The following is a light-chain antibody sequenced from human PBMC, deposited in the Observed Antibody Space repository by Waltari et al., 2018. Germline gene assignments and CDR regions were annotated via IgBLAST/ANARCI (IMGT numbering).Light chain of an antibody. J-gene: IGKJ4*01. Sequence: TQSPATLSLSPGERATLSCRASQSVSSYLAWYQQKPGQAPGLLIYDASNRATGIPARFSGSGSGTDFTLTISSLEPEDFAVYYCQQRSNWPPTFGGGTKVEIK. V-gene: IGKV3-11*01. CDR1: QSVSSY. CDR2: DAS. CDR3: QQRSNWPPT.